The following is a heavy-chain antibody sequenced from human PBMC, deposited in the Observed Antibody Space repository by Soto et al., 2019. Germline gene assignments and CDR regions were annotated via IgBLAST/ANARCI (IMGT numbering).Heavy chain of an antibody. D-gene: IGHD3-10*01. CDR3: ARALPHYYYGSGSYYGGFDY. V-gene: IGHV4-34*01. CDR1: GGSFSGYY. Sequence: SETLSVTCAVYGGSFSGYYWSWIRQPPGKGLEWIGEINHSGSTNYNPSLKSRVTISVDTSKNQFSLKLSSVTAADTAVYYCARALPHYYYGSGSYYGGFDYWGQGTLVTVSS. J-gene: IGHJ4*02. CDR2: INHSGST.